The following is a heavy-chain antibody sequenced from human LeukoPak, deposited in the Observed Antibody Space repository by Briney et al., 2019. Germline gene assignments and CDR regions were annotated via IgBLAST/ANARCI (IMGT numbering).Heavy chain of an antibody. D-gene: IGHD3-22*01. CDR1: GDSVSRSDSY. Sequence: SETLSLTCSVSGDSVSRSDSYWDWIRQPPGKGLEWIGTIYYSGRTYYSPSLKSRVTMSVDPSNNQFSLNLRSVTAADTALYYCARRRYYDGSGYLEWGQGTLLSVPS. CDR2: IYYSGRT. V-gene: IGHV4-39*01. CDR3: ARRRYYDGSGYLE. J-gene: IGHJ1*01.